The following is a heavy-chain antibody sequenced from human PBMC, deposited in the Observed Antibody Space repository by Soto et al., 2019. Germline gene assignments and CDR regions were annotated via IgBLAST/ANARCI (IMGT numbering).Heavy chain of an antibody. D-gene: IGHD3-3*01. CDR3: ARDINDFWSGYLY. CDR2: LWYDGSNQ. Sequence: QVQLVESGGGVVQPGTSLRLSCAASGFSFSSYAMHWVRQAPGKGLEWVAALWYDGSNQNYAESVKGRFTNSRDNSKRTVYLQMNSLKAEDTAVYYCARDINDFWSGYLYWGQGTLVTVSS. CDR1: GFSFSSYA. J-gene: IGHJ4*02. V-gene: IGHV3-33*01.